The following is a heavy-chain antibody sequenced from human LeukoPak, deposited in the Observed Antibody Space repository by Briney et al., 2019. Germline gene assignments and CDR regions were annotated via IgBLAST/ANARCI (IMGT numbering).Heavy chain of an antibody. CDR1: GFTFSNFA. J-gene: IGHJ3*02. CDR2: INDGVGRA. CDR3: ANSMVRGVIITIFDAFDI. D-gene: IGHD3-10*01. V-gene: IGHV3-23*01. Sequence: GGSLRLSCSASGFTFSNFAMSWVRQAPGKGLEWVSAINDGVGRAFYADAVRGRFTISRDNSQNTLYLQMNSLRAEDTAVYYCANSMVRGVIITIFDAFDIWGQGTMVTVSS.